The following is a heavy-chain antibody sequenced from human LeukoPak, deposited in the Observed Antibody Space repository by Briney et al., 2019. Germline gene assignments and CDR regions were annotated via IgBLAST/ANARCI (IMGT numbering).Heavy chain of an antibody. D-gene: IGHD1-1*01. CDR2: INPSGGSA. V-gene: IGHV1-46*01. J-gene: IGHJ6*02. CDR1: VYTFTSYY. Sequence: ASVKVSFKASVYTFTSYYIHWVRQGPGQGLEWMGIINPSGGSASYAQKFQGRVTMTSDTSTSTVYMELSSLRSEDAAVYHCARGTPTYCYYYDMGVWDQGTTVTVSS. CDR3: ARGTPTYCYYYDMGV.